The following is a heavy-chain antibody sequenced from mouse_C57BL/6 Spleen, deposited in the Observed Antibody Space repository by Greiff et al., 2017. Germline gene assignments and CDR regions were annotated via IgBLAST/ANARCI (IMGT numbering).Heavy chain of an antibody. CDR3: TRDRKYYGAMDY. CDR1: GFTFSSYA. J-gene: IGHJ4*01. CDR2: ISSGGDSL. D-gene: IGHD1-1*01. Sequence: EVKLVESGEGLVKPGGSLKLSCAASGFTFSSYAMSWVRQTPEKRLEWVAYISSGGDSLYYADTVKGRFPISRDNAGNTLYLQRSRRKSEDTAMYDGTRDRKYYGAMDYWGQGTSVTVSA. V-gene: IGHV5-9-1*02.